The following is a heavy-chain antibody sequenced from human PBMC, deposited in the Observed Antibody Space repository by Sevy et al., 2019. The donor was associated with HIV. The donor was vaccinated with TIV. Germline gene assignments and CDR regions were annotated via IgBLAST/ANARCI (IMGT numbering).Heavy chain of an antibody. J-gene: IGHJ6*02. CDR2: ISYDGRNK. D-gene: IGHD3-9*01. Sequence: GGYLRLSCAVSGIIFTTSGMHWVRQAPGKGLEWVAVISYDGRNKFYGDSVKGRFTISRDNSKNRLYLQMNSLRAEDTAVYYCSKDFTGYNGMDVWGQGTMVTVSS. CDR1: GIIFTTSG. V-gene: IGHV3-30*18. CDR3: SKDFTGYNGMDV.